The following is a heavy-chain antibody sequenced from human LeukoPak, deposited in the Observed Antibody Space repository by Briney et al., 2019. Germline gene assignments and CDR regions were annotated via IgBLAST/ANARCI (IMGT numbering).Heavy chain of an antibody. CDR1: GFTFSSYW. CDR3: AILNYDSSGYYRQFDY. J-gene: IGHJ4*02. Sequence: GGSLRLSCAASGFTFSSYWMSWVRQAPGKGLEWVANIKQDGSEKYYVDSVKGRFTISRDNAKNSLYLQMNSLRAEDTALYYCAILNYDSSGYYRQFDYWGQGTLVTVSS. CDR2: IKQDGSEK. V-gene: IGHV3-7*03. D-gene: IGHD3-22*01.